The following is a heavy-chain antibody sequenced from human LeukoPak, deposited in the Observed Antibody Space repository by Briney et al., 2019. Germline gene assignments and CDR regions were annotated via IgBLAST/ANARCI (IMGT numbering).Heavy chain of an antibody. J-gene: IGHJ5*02. Sequence: GASVKVSCKASGYTFTSYDITWVRQATGQGLEWMGWMNPNSGNTGYAQYFQGRVTLTSNTPISTAYMELSSLTSEDTAVYYCAAEFDPWGQGTLVTVSS. V-gene: IGHV1-8*01. CDR3: AAEFDP. CDR2: MNPNSGNT. CDR1: GYTFTSYD.